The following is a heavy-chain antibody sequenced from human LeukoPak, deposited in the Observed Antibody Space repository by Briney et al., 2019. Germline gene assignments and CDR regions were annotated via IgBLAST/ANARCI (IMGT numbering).Heavy chain of an antibody. CDR3: ARYSSSGIDY. Sequence: PGRSLRLSCAASGFTFSSYGMHWVRQAPGKGLEWVAAIWYDGSNKYYADSVKGRFTISRDNSKNTLYLQMNSLRAEDTAVYYCARYSSSGIDYWGQGTLVTVSS. V-gene: IGHV3-33*01. CDR2: IWYDGSNK. J-gene: IGHJ4*02. D-gene: IGHD6-13*01. CDR1: GFTFSSYG.